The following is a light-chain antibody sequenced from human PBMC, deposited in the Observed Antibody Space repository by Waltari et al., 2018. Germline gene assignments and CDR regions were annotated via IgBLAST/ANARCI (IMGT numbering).Light chain of an antibody. V-gene: IGKV3-11*01. Sequence: EIVLTQSQDTLSLSPGERASLSCRASQSVIRYLAWYQQKPGQAPRLLIYDASKRATDIPARFSGSASGTDFTLTISSLEPEDSAVYYCQQRDNWPGTFGQGTRVEIK. J-gene: IGKJ1*01. CDR2: DAS. CDR3: QQRDNWPGT. CDR1: QSVIRY.